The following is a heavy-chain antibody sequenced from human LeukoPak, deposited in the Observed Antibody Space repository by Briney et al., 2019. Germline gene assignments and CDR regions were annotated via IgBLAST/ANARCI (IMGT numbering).Heavy chain of an antibody. V-gene: IGHV4-31*03. CDR3: GSNPVDSSGYFDY. J-gene: IGHJ4*02. CDR1: GGSISSGGYY. Sequence: PSETLSLTCTVSGGSISSGGYYWSWIRQHPGKGLEWIGYIYYSGSTYYNPSLKSRVTISVDTSKNQFSLKLSSVTAADTAVYYCGSNPVDSSGYFDYWGQGTLVTVSS. D-gene: IGHD3-22*01. CDR2: IYYSGST.